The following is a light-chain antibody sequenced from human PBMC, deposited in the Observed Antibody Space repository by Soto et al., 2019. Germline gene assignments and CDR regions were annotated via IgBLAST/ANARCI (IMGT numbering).Light chain of an antibody. Sequence: DIQMTQSPSSVSASVGDRVTITCRASQNINTYLNWYQQRPGKAPKLLVYDASILETGVPSRFSAGGSGTDFTFTIDSLQPDDIATYYCQQYDDPALTFGGGTKV. CDR3: QQYDDPALT. J-gene: IGKJ4*01. CDR1: QNINTY. CDR2: DAS. V-gene: IGKV1-33*01.